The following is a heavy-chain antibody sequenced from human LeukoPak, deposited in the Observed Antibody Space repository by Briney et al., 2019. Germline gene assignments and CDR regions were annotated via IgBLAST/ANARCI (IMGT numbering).Heavy chain of an antibody. V-gene: IGHV1-2*06. CDR1: GYTFAAYF. Sequence: ASVKVSCKASGYTFAAYFIHWVRRAPGQGLEWMGRINPNGGDTNYAQKFQGRVTMTGDTSISTAYMELSSLRSDDTAMYYCARVGFTTSWSNFDYWGQGTLVTVSS. CDR2: INPNGGDT. CDR3: ARVGFTTSWSNFDY. D-gene: IGHD6-13*01. J-gene: IGHJ4*02.